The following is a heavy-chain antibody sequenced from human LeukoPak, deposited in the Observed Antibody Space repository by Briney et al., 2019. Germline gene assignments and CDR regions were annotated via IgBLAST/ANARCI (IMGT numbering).Heavy chain of an antibody. CDR1: GGTFSSYA. V-gene: IGHV1-69*05. CDR3: AKGYSRTTASYFDY. Sequence: ASVKVSCKASGGTFSSYAISWVRQAPGQGLEWMGRIIPIFGTANYAQKFQGRVTITTDESTSTAYMELSSLRSEDTAVYYCAKGYSRTTASYFDYWGQGILVTVSS. CDR2: IIPIFGTA. J-gene: IGHJ4*02. D-gene: IGHD3-10*01.